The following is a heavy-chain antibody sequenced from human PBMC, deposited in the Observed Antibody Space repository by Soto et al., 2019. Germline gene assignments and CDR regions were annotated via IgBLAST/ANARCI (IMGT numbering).Heavy chain of an antibody. J-gene: IGHJ6*02. CDR1: GYTFTNYY. D-gene: IGHD3-3*02. CDR3: AREAGVAIFGVVSYYGMDV. V-gene: IGHV1-46*01. CDR2: INPSGST. Sequence: ASVKVSCKASGYTFTNYYIHWVRQAPGQGLEWMGIINPSGSTTYAQKLQGRVTLTRDTSTSTVYMELSRLRSEDAAVYYCAREAGVAIFGVVSYYGMDVWGQGTTVTVSS.